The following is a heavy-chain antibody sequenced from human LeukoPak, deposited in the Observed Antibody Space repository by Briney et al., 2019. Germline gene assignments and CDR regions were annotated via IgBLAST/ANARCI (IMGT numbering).Heavy chain of an antibody. D-gene: IGHD4-17*01. CDR1: NYSISNSLY. J-gene: IGHJ6*03. CDR3: ARGTYGYYMDV. V-gene: IGHV4-38-2*02. Sequence: SETLSLTCSGSNYSISNSLYWGWLRQPPGRGLEWIGSIYRSGSTFYNPSLKSRVTISLDTSKNQFSLKLSSVTAADTAVYFCARGTYGYYMDVWGKGTTVTVSS. CDR2: IYRSGST.